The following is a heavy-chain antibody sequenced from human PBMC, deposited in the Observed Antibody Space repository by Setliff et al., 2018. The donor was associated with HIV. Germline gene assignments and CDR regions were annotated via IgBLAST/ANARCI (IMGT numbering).Heavy chain of an antibody. CDR3: ARGPLDYYDSSGYLDAFDI. CDR1: GGSFSGYY. V-gene: IGHV4-34*01. D-gene: IGHD3-22*01. J-gene: IGHJ3*02. CDR2: INHSGST. Sequence: LPLTCAVYGGSFSGYYWSWIRQPPGKGLEWIGEINHSGSTNYNPSLKSRVTISVDTSKNQFSLKLSSVTAADTAVYYCARGPLDYYDSSGYLDAFDIWGQGTMVTVSS.